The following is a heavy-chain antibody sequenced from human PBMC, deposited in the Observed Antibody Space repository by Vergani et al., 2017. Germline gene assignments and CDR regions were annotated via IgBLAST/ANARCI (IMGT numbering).Heavy chain of an antibody. CDR2: INPSGGST. Sequence: QVQLVQSGAEVKKPGSSVKVSCKASGGTFTSYYMHWVRQAPGQGLEWMGIINPSGGSTSYAQKFQGRVTMTRDTSTSTVYMELSSLRSEDTAVYYCARDQSISSTSPKGLDVWGQGTTVTVSS. CDR3: ARDQSISSTSPKGLDV. J-gene: IGHJ6*02. V-gene: IGHV1-46*03. CDR1: GGTFTSYY. D-gene: IGHD2-2*01.